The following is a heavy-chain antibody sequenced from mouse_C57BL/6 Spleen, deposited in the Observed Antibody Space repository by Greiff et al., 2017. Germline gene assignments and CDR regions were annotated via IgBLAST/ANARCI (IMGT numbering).Heavy chain of an antibody. J-gene: IGHJ4*01. CDR2: IYPGDGDT. V-gene: IGHV1-80*01. D-gene: IGHD2-5*01. Sequence: VQLQQSGAELVKPGASVKISCKASGYAFSSYWMNWVKQRPGKGLEWIGQIYPGDGDTNYNGKFKGKATLTADKSSSTAYMQLSSLTSEDSAVYFCARSGSNYFYAMDYWGQGTSGTVSS. CDR1: GYAFSSYW. CDR3: ARSGSNYFYAMDY.